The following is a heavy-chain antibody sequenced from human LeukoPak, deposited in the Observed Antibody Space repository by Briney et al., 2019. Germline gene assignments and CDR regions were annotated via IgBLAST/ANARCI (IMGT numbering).Heavy chain of an antibody. CDR1: GFTFSNYA. J-gene: IGHJ3*02. CDR2: ISYDGTNK. CDR3: ARAPMSYDSSGFGGAFDI. Sequence: PGRSLRLSCAASGFTFSNYAMHWVRQAPGKGLEWVAVISYDGTNKYYAGSVKGRFTISRDNSKNTMYLQMNSLRAEDTAMYYCARAPMSYDSSGFGGAFDIWGQGTMVTVSS. V-gene: IGHV3-30-3*01. D-gene: IGHD3-22*01.